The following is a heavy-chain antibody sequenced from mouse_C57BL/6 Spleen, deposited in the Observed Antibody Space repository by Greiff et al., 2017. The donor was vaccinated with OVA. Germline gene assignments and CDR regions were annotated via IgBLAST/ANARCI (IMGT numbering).Heavy chain of an antibody. CDR3: AREGTSAY. V-gene: IGHV1-50*01. CDR2: IDPSDSYT. CDR1: GYTFTSYW. D-gene: IGHD3-3*01. Sequence: QVQLQQPGAELVKPGASVKLSCKASGYTFTSYWMQWVKQRPGQGLEWIGEIDPSDSYTNYNQKFKGKATLTVDTSSSTAYMQLSSLTSEGSAVYYCAREGTSAYWGQGTLVTVSA. J-gene: IGHJ3*01.